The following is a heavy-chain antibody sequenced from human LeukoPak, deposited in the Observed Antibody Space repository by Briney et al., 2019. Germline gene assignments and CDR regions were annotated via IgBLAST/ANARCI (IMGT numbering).Heavy chain of an antibody. V-gene: IGHV3-21*01. CDR3: ARETGGSYYYYYMDV. D-gene: IGHD7-27*01. Sequence: GGSLRLSCAASGFTFSSYSMNWVRQAPGKGVEWVSSICSSSSYIYYADSVKGRFTISRDNAKNSLYLQMNSLRAEDTAVYYCARETGGSYYYYYMDVWGKGTTVTVSS. CDR2: ICSSSSYI. J-gene: IGHJ6*03. CDR1: GFTFSSYS.